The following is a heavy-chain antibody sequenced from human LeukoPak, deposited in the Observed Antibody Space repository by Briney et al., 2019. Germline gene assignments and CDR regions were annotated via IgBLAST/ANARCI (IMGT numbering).Heavy chain of an antibody. J-gene: IGHJ3*02. CDR3: ARVGDDSSGYYYVWNAFDI. V-gene: IGHV4-59*01. Sequence: SETLSLTCTVSGGSINSYYWSWIRQPPGKGLEWIGYIYYSGSTNYNPSLKSRVTISVDPSKNQFFLKLSSVTAADSAVYYCARVGDDSSGYYYVWNAFDIWGQGTMVTVSS. CDR2: IYYSGST. D-gene: IGHD3-22*01. CDR1: GGSINSYY.